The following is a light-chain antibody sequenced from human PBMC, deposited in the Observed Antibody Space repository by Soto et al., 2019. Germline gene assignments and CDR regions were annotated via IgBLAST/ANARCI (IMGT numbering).Light chain of an antibody. CDR1: SSDVGGYNY. J-gene: IGLJ2*01. CDR3: GSYTSSSTGGV. V-gene: IGLV2-14*01. CDR2: DVS. Sequence: QSALTQPASVSGSPGQSITISCTGTSSDVGGYNYVSWYQQHPGKAPKLMIYDVSNRPSGVSNRFSGYKSGNTASLTISGLQAEDEADYYCGSYTSSSTGGVFGGGTKLTVL.